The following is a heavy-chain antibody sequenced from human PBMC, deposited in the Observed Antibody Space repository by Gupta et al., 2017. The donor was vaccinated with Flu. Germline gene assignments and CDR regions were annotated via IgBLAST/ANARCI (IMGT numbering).Heavy chain of an antibody. D-gene: IGHD3-10*01. CDR2: ISGDGGHI. V-gene: IGHV3-11*01. Sequence: DYYMGWVRQAPGKGLEWLSYISGDGGHIYYADSVKDRFTISRDNVDNSLSLQMTSLRAEDTALYYCARVGKGPSAVYHISYYGMDVWGQGTTVAVSS. CDR3: ARVGKGPSAVYHISYYGMDV. CDR1: DYY. J-gene: IGHJ6*02.